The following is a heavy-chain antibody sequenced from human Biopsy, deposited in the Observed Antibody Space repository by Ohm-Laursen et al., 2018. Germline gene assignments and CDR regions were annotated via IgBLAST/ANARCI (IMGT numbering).Heavy chain of an antibody. V-gene: IGHV4-34*01. CDR1: GKTFSDYY. CDR3: VRGVDYYDPYHYYALGV. J-gene: IGHJ6*02. Sequence: GTLSLTCEVYGKTFSDYYWSWIRQPPGKGLEWIGQINHSGRTNYNPSLKSRVTISVDTSKNQFSLKVRSVTAADTAVYYCVRGVDYYDPYHYYALGVWGQGTTVTVSS. CDR2: INHSGRT. D-gene: IGHD3-22*01.